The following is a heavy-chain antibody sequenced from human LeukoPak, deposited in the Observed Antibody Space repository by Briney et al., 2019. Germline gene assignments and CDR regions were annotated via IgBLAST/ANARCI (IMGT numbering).Heavy chain of an antibody. CDR2: ISSSGSTI. V-gene: IGHV3-11*04. J-gene: IGHJ6*03. Sequence: GGSLRLSCAASGFTFNDYYMSWIRQAPGKGLEWVSYISSSGSTIYYADSVKGRFTISRDNAKNSLYLQMNSLRAEDTAVYYCAREGPHYDFWSGYQEYYYYMDVWGKGTTVTVSS. CDR3: AREGPHYDFWSGYQEYYYYMDV. CDR1: GFTFNDYY. D-gene: IGHD3-3*01.